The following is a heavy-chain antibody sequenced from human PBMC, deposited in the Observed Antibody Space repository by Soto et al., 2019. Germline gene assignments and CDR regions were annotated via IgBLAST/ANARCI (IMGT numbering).Heavy chain of an antibody. Sequence: QVQLVQSGAEVKKPGSSVKVSCKASGGTFSSYAISWVRQAPGQGLAWMGGIIPIFGTANYPQTFQGRVTITADESTSTAYRELSSVRSEDTAVYYCAIGGTSERYCDLWGRGTLVTVSS. CDR2: IIPIFGTA. V-gene: IGHV1-69*12. J-gene: IGHJ2*01. D-gene: IGHD1-1*01. CDR3: AIGGTSERYCDL. CDR1: GGTFSSYA.